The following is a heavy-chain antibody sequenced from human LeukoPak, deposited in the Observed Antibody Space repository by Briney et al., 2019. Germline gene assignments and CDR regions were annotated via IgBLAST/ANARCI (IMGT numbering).Heavy chain of an antibody. CDR2: IKQDGSEK. CDR1: GFTFSNYW. V-gene: IGHV3-7*01. CDR3: ARDGWASFDY. Sequence: GGSLRLSCAAPGFTFSNYWMHWVRQAPGKGLEWVANIKQDGSEKYYVDSVKGRFTISRDNAKNSLYLQMNSLRAEDTAVYYCARDGWASFDYWGQGTLVTVSS. J-gene: IGHJ4*02. D-gene: IGHD1-26*01.